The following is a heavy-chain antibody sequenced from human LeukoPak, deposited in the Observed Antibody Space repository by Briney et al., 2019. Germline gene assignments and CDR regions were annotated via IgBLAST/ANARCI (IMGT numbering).Heavy chain of an antibody. V-gene: IGHV4-39*01. J-gene: IGHJ4*02. Sequence: SETLSLTCTVSGDSIRNSRYFWGWIRQPPGKGLEWIGSIYYSGSTYYNPSLKSRVTISVDTSKNQFSLKLSSVTAADTAVYYCARQAETAAGTASYYFDYWGQGTLVTVSS. CDR3: ARQAETAAGTASYYFDY. CDR2: IYYSGST. D-gene: IGHD6-13*01. CDR1: GDSIRNSRYF.